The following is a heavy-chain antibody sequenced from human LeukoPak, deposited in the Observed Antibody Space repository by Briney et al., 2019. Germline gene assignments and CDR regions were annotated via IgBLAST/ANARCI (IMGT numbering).Heavy chain of an antibody. V-gene: IGHV1-69*13. Sequence: SVTVSCKASGGTFISYAISRVRQAPGQGLEWMGGIIPIFGTANYAQKFQGRVTITADESTSTAYMELSSLRSEDTAVYYCARGRVGGASNPYYFDYWGQGTLVTVSS. CDR1: GGTFISYA. CDR2: IIPIFGTA. J-gene: IGHJ4*02. CDR3: ARGRVGGASNPYYFDY. D-gene: IGHD3-16*01.